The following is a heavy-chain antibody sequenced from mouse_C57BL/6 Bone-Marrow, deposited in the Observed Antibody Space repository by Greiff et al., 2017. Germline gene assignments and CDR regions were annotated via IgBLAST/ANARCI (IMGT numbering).Heavy chain of an antibody. Sequence: VQLQQSGAELVKPGASVKLSCTASGFNIKDYYMHWVKQRTEQGLEWIGRIDPEDGETKYAPKFQGKATITADTSSNTADLQLSSLTSEDTAVYYCARGLGYYGSSSGFAYWGQGTLVTVSA. D-gene: IGHD1-1*01. V-gene: IGHV14-2*01. CDR2: IDPEDGET. J-gene: IGHJ3*01. CDR1: GFNIKDYY. CDR3: ARGLGYYGSSSGFAY.